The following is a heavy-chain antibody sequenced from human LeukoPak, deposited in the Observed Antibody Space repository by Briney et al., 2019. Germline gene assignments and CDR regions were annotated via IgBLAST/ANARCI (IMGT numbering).Heavy chain of an antibody. V-gene: IGHV4-30-4*01. CDR1: GGSFSSGDYY. CDR3: ARGHRFDP. J-gene: IGHJ5*02. Sequence: PSQTLSLTCTVSGGSFSSGDYYWSWIRQPPGKGLEWIGYIYYSGSTYYNPSLKSRVTISVDTSKNQFSLKLTTVTAADTAVYYCARGHRFDPWGQGTLVTVSS. CDR2: IYYSGST.